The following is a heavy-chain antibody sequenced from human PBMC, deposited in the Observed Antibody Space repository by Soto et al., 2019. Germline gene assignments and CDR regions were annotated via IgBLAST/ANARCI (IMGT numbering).Heavy chain of an antibody. CDR3: ARGDIPRKFYGDYFDS. D-gene: IGHD4-17*01. J-gene: IGHJ4*02. V-gene: IGHV1-8*01. CDR2: MNPNSGNT. Sequence: GASVKVSCKASGYTFTSYDINWVRQATGQGLEWMGWMNPNSGNTGYAQKFQGRVTMTRNTSISTAYMELSSLRSEDTAVYYCARGDIPRKFYGDYFDSWGQGTLVTVSS. CDR1: GYTFTSYD.